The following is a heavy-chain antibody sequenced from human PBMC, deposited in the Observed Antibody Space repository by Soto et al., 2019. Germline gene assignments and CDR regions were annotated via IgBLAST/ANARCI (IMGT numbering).Heavy chain of an antibody. J-gene: IGHJ6*02. CDR2: INHSGST. CDR3: ARGRAIEYSSSLIKSYYYYYGMDV. CDR1: GGCFSGYY. Sequence: QVQLQQWGAGLLKPSETLSLTCAVYGGCFSGYYWSWIRQPPGKGLEWIGGINHSGSTNYNPSLKSQVTISVDTSKNQFSLKMSSVTAADTAVYYCARGRAIEYSSSLIKSYYYYYGMDVWGQGTTVTVSS. V-gene: IGHV4-34*01. D-gene: IGHD6-6*01.